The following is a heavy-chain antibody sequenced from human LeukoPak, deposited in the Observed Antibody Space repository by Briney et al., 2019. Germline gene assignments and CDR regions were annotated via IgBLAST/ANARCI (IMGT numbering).Heavy chain of an antibody. CDR2: IYYSGST. CDR1: GGPISSSSYY. Sequence: KSSETLSLTCTVSGGPISSSSYYWGWIRQPPGKGLEWIGSIYYSGSTYYNPSLKSRVTISVDTSKNQFSLKLSSVTAADTAVYYCARQEAPVAGYNWFDPWGQGTLVTVSS. V-gene: IGHV4-39*01. CDR3: ARQEAPVAGYNWFDP. D-gene: IGHD6-19*01. J-gene: IGHJ5*02.